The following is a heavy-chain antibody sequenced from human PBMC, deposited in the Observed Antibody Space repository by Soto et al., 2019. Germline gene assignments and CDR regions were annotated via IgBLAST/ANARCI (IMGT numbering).Heavy chain of an antibody. Sequence: SETLSLTWAVYGGSISGYYWSWIRQPPGKGLEWIGEINHSGSTNYNPSLKSRVTISVDTSKNQFSLKLSSVTAADTAVYYCARGAYSSSPSGDYYYGMDVWGQGTTVTVSS. CDR2: INHSGST. D-gene: IGHD6-6*01. V-gene: IGHV4-34*01. J-gene: IGHJ6*02. CDR1: GGSISGYY. CDR3: ARGAYSSSPSGDYYYGMDV.